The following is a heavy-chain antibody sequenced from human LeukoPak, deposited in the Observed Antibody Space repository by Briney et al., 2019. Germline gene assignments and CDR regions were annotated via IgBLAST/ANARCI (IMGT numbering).Heavy chain of an antibody. CDR2: IWYDGSNK. Sequence: GRSLRLSCVASGFTFSSYGMHWVRQAPGKGLEWVAVIWYDGSNKYYADSVKGRFTISRDNSKNTLYLQMNSLRAEDTAVYYCARDGLDYYGSGGYYFDYWGQGTLVTVSS. V-gene: IGHV3-33*01. J-gene: IGHJ4*02. CDR3: ARDGLDYYGSGGYYFDY. D-gene: IGHD3-10*01. CDR1: GFTFSSYG.